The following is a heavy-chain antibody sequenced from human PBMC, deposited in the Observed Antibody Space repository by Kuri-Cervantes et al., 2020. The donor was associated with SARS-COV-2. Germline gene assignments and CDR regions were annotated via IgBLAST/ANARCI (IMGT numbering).Heavy chain of an antibody. CDR1: GYTFTSYG. D-gene: IGHD3-22*01. V-gene: IGHV1-18*01. Sequence: ASVKVSCKASGYTFTSYGISWVRQAPGQGLEWMGWISAYNGNTNYAQKLQGRVTMTTDTSTSTAYMELRSLRSDDTAVYYCARSEHYYDSSGYYPLDYWGRGTLVTVSS. J-gene: IGHJ4*02. CDR2: ISAYNGNT. CDR3: ARSEHYYDSSGYYPLDY.